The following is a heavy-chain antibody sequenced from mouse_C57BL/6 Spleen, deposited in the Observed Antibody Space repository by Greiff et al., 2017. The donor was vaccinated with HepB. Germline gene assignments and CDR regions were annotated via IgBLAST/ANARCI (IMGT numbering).Heavy chain of an antibody. J-gene: IGHJ4*01. V-gene: IGHV1-62-2*01. CDR3: ARLPNYGSSFYYAMDY. CDR1: GYTFTEYT. D-gene: IGHD1-1*01. Sequence: VQLQQSGAELVKPGASVKLSCKASGYTFTEYTIHWVKQRSGQGLEWIGWFYPGRGSIKYNEKFKDKATLTADKSSSTVYMELSRLTSEDSAVFFCARLPNYGSSFYYAMDYWGQGTSVTVSS. CDR2: FYPGRGSI.